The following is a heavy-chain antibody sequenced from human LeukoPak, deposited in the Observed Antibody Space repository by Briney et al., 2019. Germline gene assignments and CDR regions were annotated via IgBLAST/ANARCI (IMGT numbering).Heavy chain of an antibody. D-gene: IGHD2-2*01. CDR1: GASVSRYY. CDR3: AAGAYCSVASCHAPRLDW. Sequence: SETLSLTCTVSGASVSRYYSYWVRQSPGKGLEWIGYVQYSGSTYYNPSLKSRVSLSVDASKNQLSLNLKSVTTADTAVYYCAAGAYCSVASCHAPRLDWWGPGTLVTVSS. J-gene: IGHJ4*02. V-gene: IGHV4-59*02. CDR2: VQYSGST.